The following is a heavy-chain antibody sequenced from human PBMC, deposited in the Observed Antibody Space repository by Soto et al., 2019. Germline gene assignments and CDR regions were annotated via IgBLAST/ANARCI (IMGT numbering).Heavy chain of an antibody. Sequence: SETLSFTCTVSGASISGFYWSWIRKSAGKGLEWIGRIYATGTTDYNPSLKSRVMMSVDTSKKQFSLKLRSVTAADAAVYYCVRDGTKTLRDWFDPWGQGISVTVSS. J-gene: IGHJ5*02. V-gene: IGHV4-4*07. CDR1: GASISGFY. CDR3: VRDGTKTLRDWFDP. D-gene: IGHD1-1*01. CDR2: IYATGTT.